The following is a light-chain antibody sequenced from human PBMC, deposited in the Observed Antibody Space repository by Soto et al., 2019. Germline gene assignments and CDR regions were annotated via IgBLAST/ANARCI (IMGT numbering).Light chain of an antibody. Sequence: DIQMTQSPSTLSASVGDRVTITCRASQSISTWVAWYQQKPGKAPKLLIYDASTLQSGVTSRFSGSGSGTEFTLTISSLQPDDFATYACHHYNSYPRPFCQGTKVEIK. J-gene: IGKJ1*01. CDR1: QSISTW. CDR2: DAS. CDR3: HHYNSYPRP. V-gene: IGKV1-5*01.